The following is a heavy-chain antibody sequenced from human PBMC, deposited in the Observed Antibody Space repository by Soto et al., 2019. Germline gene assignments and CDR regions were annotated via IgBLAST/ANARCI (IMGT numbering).Heavy chain of an antibody. J-gene: IGHJ5*02. CDR1: GDSIRDGGYY. Sequence: QANLQESGPGLVKPSETLSLTCTVSGDSIRDGGYYWAWIRQRPGKGLEWMGYIYFTGKTNYNPSLATRLTMSVDMSRRQLYLRLTSVTAADTAVYFCAKDPSPQPIPAVTPGWFDPWGQGIAVTVSS. D-gene: IGHD4-4*01. CDR2: IYFTGKT. V-gene: IGHV4-31*03. CDR3: AKDPSPQPIPAVTPGWFDP.